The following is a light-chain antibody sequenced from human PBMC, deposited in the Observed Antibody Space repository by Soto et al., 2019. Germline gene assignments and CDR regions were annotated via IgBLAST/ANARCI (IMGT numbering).Light chain of an antibody. CDR3: ETWDISLNAGV. J-gene: IGLJ2*01. CDR1: SSNIGNDY. CDR2: DNN. V-gene: IGLV1-51*01. Sequence: SVLTQPPSVSAAPGQKVIISCSGSSSNIGNDYVSWYQQVPGTAPKLLIYDNNKRPSGIPDRFSGSKSGTSATLGITGLQTGDEADYYCETWDISLNAGVFGGGTKLTVL.